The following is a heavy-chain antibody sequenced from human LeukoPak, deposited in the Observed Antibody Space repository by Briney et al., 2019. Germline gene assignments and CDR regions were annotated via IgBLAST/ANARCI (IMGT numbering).Heavy chain of an antibody. V-gene: IGHV1-8*01. CDR2: MNPNSGNT. Sequence: ASVKVSCKASGCTFTSYDINWVRQATGQGLEWMGWMNPNSGNTGYAQKFQGRVTMTRNTSISTAYMELSRLRSDDTAVYYCATDHLKQWLRKEDYYYGMDVWGQGTTVTVSS. CDR3: ATDHLKQWLRKEDYYYGMDV. D-gene: IGHD6-19*01. CDR1: GCTFTSYD. J-gene: IGHJ6*02.